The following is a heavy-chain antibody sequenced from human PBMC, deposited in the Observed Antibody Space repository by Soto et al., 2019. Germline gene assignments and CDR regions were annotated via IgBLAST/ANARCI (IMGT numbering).Heavy chain of an antibody. CDR3: ARSQGSSTSLEFYYYYYYGMDV. V-gene: IGHV1-69*01. D-gene: IGHD2-2*01. J-gene: IGHJ6*02. CDR2: IIPISETT. Sequence: QVQLVQSGAEVKKPGSSVKVSCKASGGTFSSYAISWVRQAPGQGLEWMGGIIPISETTNYAQKFQGRVTITADESKSTAYMELGSLRSEDTAVYYCARSQGSSTSLEFYYYYYYGMDVWGQGTTVTVSS. CDR1: GGTFSSYA.